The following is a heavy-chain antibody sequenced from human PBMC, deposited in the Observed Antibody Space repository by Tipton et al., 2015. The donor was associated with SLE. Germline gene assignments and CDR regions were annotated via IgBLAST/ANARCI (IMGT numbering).Heavy chain of an antibody. CDR3: AKDREWLVRGIDY. J-gene: IGHJ4*02. CDR1: GFTFSSYA. V-gene: IGHV3-48*03. Sequence: SLRLSCAASGFTFSSYAMSWVRQAPGKGLEWVSYISSSGSTIYYADSVKGRFTISRDNAKNSLYLQMSSLRAEDTAVYYCAKDREWLVRGIDYWGQGTLVTVSS. D-gene: IGHD6-19*01. CDR2: ISSSGSTI.